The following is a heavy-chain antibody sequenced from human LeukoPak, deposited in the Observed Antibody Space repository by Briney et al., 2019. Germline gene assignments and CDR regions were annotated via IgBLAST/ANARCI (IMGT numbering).Heavy chain of an antibody. D-gene: IGHD1-26*01. Sequence: PGGSLRLSCAASGFTFSNNAMSWVRQAPGKGLEWVSSISTSGGSTYYADSVKGRFTISRDNSKNTLFLQMNSLRDEDTAVYYCARSIVGAIRTPSDYWGQGTLVTVSS. CDR2: ISTSGGST. CDR3: ARSIVGAIRTPSDY. CDR1: GFTFSNNA. J-gene: IGHJ4*02. V-gene: IGHV3-23*01.